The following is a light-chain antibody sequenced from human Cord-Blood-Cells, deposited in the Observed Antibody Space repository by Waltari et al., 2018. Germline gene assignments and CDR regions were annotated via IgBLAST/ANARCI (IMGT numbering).Light chain of an antibody. Sequence: QSALTQPPPASGSPGQSVTIPCTGTSSDAGGHYHFSWYQQHPGKAPKLIIYEVSKRPSGVPDRFSGSKSGNTASLTVSGLQAEDEADYYCSSYAGSNNVVFGGGTKLTVL. V-gene: IGLV2-8*01. CDR2: EVS. CDR1: SSDAGGHYH. J-gene: IGLJ2*01. CDR3: SSYAGSNNVV.